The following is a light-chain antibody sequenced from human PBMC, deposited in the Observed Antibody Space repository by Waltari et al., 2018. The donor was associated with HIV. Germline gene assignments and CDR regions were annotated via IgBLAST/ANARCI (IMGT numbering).Light chain of an antibody. CDR2: DVT. CDR1: SSDVGGYTF. V-gene: IGLV2-11*01. J-gene: IGLJ1*01. Sequence: QSALTQPRSVSGSPGQSVTISCTGTSSDVGGYTFVSWYQHHPGKAPKLVISDVTNRPSGVPDRFAGSNSGNTASLTISGLQAEDEADYYCCSYSGSGTLYVFGTGTEVTVL. CDR3: CSYSGSGTLYV.